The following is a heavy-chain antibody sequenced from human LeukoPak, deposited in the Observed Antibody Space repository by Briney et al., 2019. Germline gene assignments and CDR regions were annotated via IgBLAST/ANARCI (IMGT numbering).Heavy chain of an antibody. CDR3: ARDLNILGSYYLDY. V-gene: IGHV1-2*02. CDR2: ISPNSGGT. CDR1: GYTFTGYY. D-gene: IGHD1-26*01. J-gene: IGHJ4*02. Sequence: ASVKVSCKASGYTFTGYYMHWVRQAPGQGLEWMGWISPNSGGTNYAQKFQGRVTMTRDTSISTAYMELSRLRSDDTAVYYYARDLNILGSYYLDYWGQGTLVTVSS.